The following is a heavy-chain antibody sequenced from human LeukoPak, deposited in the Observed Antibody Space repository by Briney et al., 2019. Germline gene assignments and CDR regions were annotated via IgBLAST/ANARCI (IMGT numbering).Heavy chain of an antibody. J-gene: IGHJ4*02. CDR1: GFTFSSYW. Sequence: PGGSLRLSCAASGFTFSSYWMTWVRQTPGKGLEWVANIKQDGSERYFWDSVRDRFTISRDNAKNSLSLQMNSLRAEDTGVYYCTRDTGGSGSYPDYWGQGTLVTVSS. D-gene: IGHD1-26*01. V-gene: IGHV3-7*01. CDR3: TRDTGGSGSYPDY. CDR2: IKQDGSER.